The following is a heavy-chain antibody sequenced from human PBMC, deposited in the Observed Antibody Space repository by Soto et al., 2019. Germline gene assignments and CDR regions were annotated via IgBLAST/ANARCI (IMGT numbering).Heavy chain of an antibody. V-gene: IGHV4-59*12. CDR3: ARGSGDD. D-gene: IGHD3-10*01. Sequence: SETLSLTCSVSGGSISTYYWSWVRQPPGKGLEWIGYIYYSGTTYYNPSLKSRVTILVDTSKNQFSLKLSSVTAEDTAVYYCARGSGDDWGQGTLVTVPS. CDR1: GGSISTYY. CDR2: IYYSGTT. J-gene: IGHJ4*02.